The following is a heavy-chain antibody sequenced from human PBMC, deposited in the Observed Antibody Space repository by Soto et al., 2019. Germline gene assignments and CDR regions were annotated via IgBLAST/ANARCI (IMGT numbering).Heavy chain of an antibody. Sequence: QVQLQQWGAGLLKPSETLSLTCAVYGGSFSGYYWSWIRQPPGKGLEWIGEINHSGSTNYNPSLKSRVTISVVTSKNQLSLNLSSVTAADTAVYYFAIGIHDYGDYVFDYWGHGTLVTVSS. CDR2: INHSGST. J-gene: IGHJ4*01. CDR1: GGSFSGYY. CDR3: AIGIHDYGDYVFDY. D-gene: IGHD4-17*01. V-gene: IGHV4-34*01.